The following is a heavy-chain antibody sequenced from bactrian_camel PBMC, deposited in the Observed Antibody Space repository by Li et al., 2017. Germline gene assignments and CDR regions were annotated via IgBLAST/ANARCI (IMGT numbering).Heavy chain of an antibody. D-gene: IGHD1*01. CDR2: IANDLST. V-gene: IGHV3S53*01. CDR1: GYGYHMYC. CDR3: AADSGDPLWLGCSGTDFTY. J-gene: IGHJ6*01. Sequence: HVQLVESGGGSVQAGGSLRLSCAASGYGYHMYCMAWFRQAPGKEREGVAAIANDLSTYYTDSVKGRFTISQDKAKNILYLQMNSLKPEDTAMYFCAADSGDPLWLGCSGTDFTYWGQGTQVTVS.